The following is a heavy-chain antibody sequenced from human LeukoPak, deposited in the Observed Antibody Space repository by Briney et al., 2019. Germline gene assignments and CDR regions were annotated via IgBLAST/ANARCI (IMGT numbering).Heavy chain of an antibody. V-gene: IGHV3-53*01. CDR3: ASPKYTNGPFNY. D-gene: IGHD6-19*01. Sequence: GGSLRLSCAASGFIVSNNYMTWVRQSPGKGRESVSVLYNTGDTYYADSVKGRFTISRDNSNNTLYLQMNSLRVEDTAVYYCASPKYTNGPFNYWGQGALVTVSS. CDR2: LYNTGDT. CDR1: GFIVSNNY. J-gene: IGHJ4*02.